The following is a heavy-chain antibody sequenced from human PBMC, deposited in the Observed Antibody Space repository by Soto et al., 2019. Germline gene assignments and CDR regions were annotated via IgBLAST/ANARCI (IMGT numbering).Heavy chain of an antibody. CDR2: INPNSGGT. CDR1: GYTFTGYY. Sequence: ASVEVSCKASGYTFTGYYMHWVRQAPGQGLEWMGWINPNSGGTNYAQKFQGRVTMTRDTSISTAYMELSRLGSDDTAVYYCARPYYDSSGPQNYYFDYWGQGTLVTVSS. J-gene: IGHJ4*02. CDR3: ARPYYDSSGPQNYYFDY. V-gene: IGHV1-2*02. D-gene: IGHD3-22*01.